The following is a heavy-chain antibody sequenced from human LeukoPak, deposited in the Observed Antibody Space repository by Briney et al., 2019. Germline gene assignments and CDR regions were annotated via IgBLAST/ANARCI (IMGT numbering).Heavy chain of an antibody. CDR3: ARDRLIFGGSGRADWFDP. Sequence: PSETLSLTCTVSGGSISSSSYYWGWIRQPPGKGLEWIGSIYHSGSTYYNPSLKSRVTISVDTSKNQFSLKLSSVTAADTAVYYCARDRLIFGGSGRADWFDPWGQGTLVTVSS. J-gene: IGHJ5*02. V-gene: IGHV4-39*07. D-gene: IGHD3-10*01. CDR1: GGSISSSSYY. CDR2: IYHSGST.